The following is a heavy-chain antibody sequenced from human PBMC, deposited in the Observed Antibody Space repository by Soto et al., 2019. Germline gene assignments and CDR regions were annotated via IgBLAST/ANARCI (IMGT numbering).Heavy chain of an antibody. V-gene: IGHV1-69*13. J-gene: IGHJ1*01. Sequence: GASVKVSCKASGGTFSSYAISWVRQAPGQGLEWMGGIIPIFGTANYAQKFQGRVTITADESTSTAYMELSSLRSEDTAVYYCARDLGGRYCSSTSCYDPLFPHWGQGPLVTVSS. D-gene: IGHD2-2*01. CDR3: ARDLGGRYCSSTSCYDPLFPH. CDR2: IIPIFGTA. CDR1: GGTFSSYA.